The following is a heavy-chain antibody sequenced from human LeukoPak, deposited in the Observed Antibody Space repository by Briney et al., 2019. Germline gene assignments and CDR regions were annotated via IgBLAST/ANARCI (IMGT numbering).Heavy chain of an antibody. J-gene: IGHJ4*02. CDR2: ITSSSNYI. V-gene: IGHV3-21*01. CDR3: ARDRGYFDN. CDR1: GVTFSIYS. Sequence: GGSLRLSCAASGVTFSIYSMNWVREAPGKGLEWLSSITSSSNYIYYADSVKGRFTISRDNVQNSLYLQMDSLRAEDTAMYYCARDRGYFDNWGRGSLVSVSS.